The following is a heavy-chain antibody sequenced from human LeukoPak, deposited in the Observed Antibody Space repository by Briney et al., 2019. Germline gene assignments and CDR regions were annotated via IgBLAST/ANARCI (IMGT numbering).Heavy chain of an antibody. Sequence: SETLSLTCAVSGGSISSSEYFWGWVRQPQGKGLEWIGNIYYSGSTYYNPSLKSRVTVSLDTSKNQFSLKLSSVTAADTAVYHCASFPTNRYRTWFDPWGQGTLVTVSS. D-gene: IGHD2-2*01. V-gene: IGHV4-39*01. CDR1: GGSISSSEYF. J-gene: IGHJ5*02. CDR3: ASFPTNRYRTWFDP. CDR2: IYYSGST.